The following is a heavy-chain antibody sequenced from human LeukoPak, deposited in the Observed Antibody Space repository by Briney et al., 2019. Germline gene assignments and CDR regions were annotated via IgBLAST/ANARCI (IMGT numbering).Heavy chain of an antibody. V-gene: IGHV1-8*01. CDR2: MNPNSGNT. CDR1: GYTLTTYD. D-gene: IGHD4-23*01. Sequence: ASVKASCKASGYTLTTYDINWVRQATGQGLEWMGWMNPNSGNTGYAQKFQGRVTMTRNTSISTAYMELRSLRSEDTAVYYCARGPNKSDGGNSGSAWFDPWGQGTLVTVSS. CDR3: ARGPNKSDGGNSGSAWFDP. J-gene: IGHJ5*02.